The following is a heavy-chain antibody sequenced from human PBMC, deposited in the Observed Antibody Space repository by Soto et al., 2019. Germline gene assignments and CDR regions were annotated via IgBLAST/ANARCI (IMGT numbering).Heavy chain of an antibody. CDR2: ISSSGRTI. D-gene: IGHD5-18*01. J-gene: IGHJ6*02. Sequence: EVQLVESGGGLVQPGGSLRLSCAASGFTFSSYSMNWVRQAPGKGLEWGSYISSSGRTIYYADSVKGRFTISRDNAKNSPYLQKNSLRDEETAVYYCATESVDTAMEHRIGMDVWGQGTTVTVYS. V-gene: IGHV3-48*02. CDR1: GFTFSSYS. CDR3: ATESVDTAMEHRIGMDV.